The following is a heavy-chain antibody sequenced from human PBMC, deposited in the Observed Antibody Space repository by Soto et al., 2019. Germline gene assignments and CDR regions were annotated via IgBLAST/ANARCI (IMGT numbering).Heavy chain of an antibody. J-gene: IGHJ5*02. Sequence: QGQLQQWGTGLLKPSETLSLTCRVDGGSFRDSYWNWIRQSPTKRLEWIGEINHRGTHNYNPSLRSRVTLSVDTSKNEVSLRLSSVTAADTAVYYCVRGGGVRASQMVWFDPWGQGTLVTVSS. CDR2: INHRGTH. V-gene: IGHV4-34*01. CDR1: GGSFRDSY. D-gene: IGHD3-16*01. CDR3: VRGGGVRASQMVWFDP.